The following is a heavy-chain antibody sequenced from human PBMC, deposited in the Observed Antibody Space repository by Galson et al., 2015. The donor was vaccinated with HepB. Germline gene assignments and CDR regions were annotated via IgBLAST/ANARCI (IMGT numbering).Heavy chain of an antibody. CDR1: GFTFGTYS. J-gene: IGHJ3*02. D-gene: IGHD2-21*02. CDR2: ISGTDTIV. CDR3: ARDLFRTGVVTATAGAFDI. Sequence: SLRLSCAASGFTFGTYSMNWVRQAPGKGLEWISYISGTDTIVFYADSVKGRFTISRNNAHKSLYLQMSSVRAEDTAVYYCARDLFRTGVVTATAGAFDIWGQVTMVTVSS. V-gene: IGHV3-48*04.